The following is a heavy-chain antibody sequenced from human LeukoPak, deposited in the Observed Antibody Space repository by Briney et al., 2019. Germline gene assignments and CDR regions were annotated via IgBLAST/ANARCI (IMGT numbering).Heavy chain of an antibody. CDR1: GFTFSDYG. J-gene: IGHJ6*03. CDR3: AKDGDAYTEFYYYYMDV. Sequence: SGRSLRLSCAASGFTFSDYGLHWVRQAPGKGLEWVALIWHDGSNKYYADSVMGRFTISRDNSKNTLYLQMNSLRAEDTAMYYCAKDGDAYTEFYYYYMDVWGKGTTVTVSS. V-gene: IGHV3-33*06. CDR2: IWHDGSNK. D-gene: IGHD5-24*01.